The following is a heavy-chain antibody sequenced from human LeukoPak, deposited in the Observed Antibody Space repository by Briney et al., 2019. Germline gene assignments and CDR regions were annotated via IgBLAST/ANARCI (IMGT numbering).Heavy chain of an antibody. CDR2: INHSGST. V-gene: IGHV4-34*01. D-gene: IGHD3-10*01. CDR1: GGSFSGYY. CDR3: ARRGYYYGSGRPFDY. J-gene: IGHJ4*02. Sequence: SETLSLTCAVYGGSFSGYYWSRIRQPPGKGLEWIGEINHSGSTNYNPSLKSRVTISVDTSKNQFSLKLSSVTAADTAVYYCARRGYYYGSGRPFDYWGQGTLVTVSS.